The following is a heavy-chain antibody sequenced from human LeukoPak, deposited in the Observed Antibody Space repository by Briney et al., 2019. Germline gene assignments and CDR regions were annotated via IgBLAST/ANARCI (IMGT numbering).Heavy chain of an antibody. CDR2: IYYSGST. D-gene: IGHD6-13*01. Sequence: TSETLSLTCTVSGGSISSSSYYWGWIRQPPGKGLEWIGSIYYSGSTYYNPSLKSRVTISVDTSKNQFSLKLSSVTAADTAVYYCASHSSSWYGGAVDYWGQGTLVTVSS. CDR3: ASHSSSWYGGAVDY. CDR1: GGSISSSSYY. V-gene: IGHV4-39*01. J-gene: IGHJ4*02.